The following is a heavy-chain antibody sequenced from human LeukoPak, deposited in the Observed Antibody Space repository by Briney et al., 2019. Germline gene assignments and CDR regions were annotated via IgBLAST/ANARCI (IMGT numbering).Heavy chain of an antibody. J-gene: IGHJ4*02. CDR2: INPYSGGT. V-gene: IGHV1-2*02. D-gene: IGHD6-19*01. Sequence: GASVKVSRKASGYTFSDYYMHWVRQAPGQGLEWMGWINPYSGGTNYAEKFQGRVTMTRDTSMTTAYMELSSLRSDDTAMYYCATLRRSGWYIGDWGQGTLVTVSS. CDR3: ATLRRSGWYIGD. CDR1: GYTFSDYY.